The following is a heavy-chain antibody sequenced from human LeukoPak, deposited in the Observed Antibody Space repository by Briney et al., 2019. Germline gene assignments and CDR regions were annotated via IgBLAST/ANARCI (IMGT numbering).Heavy chain of an antibody. V-gene: IGHV3-21*01. J-gene: IGHJ5*02. CDR2: ISSSSSYI. CDR1: GFTFSSYS. D-gene: IGHD6-19*01. Sequence: GGSLRLSCAASGFTFSSYSMNWVRQAPGKGLEWVSSISSSSSYIYYADSVKGRFTISRDNAKNSLYLQMNSLRAEDTAVYYCARDPDSSGWYWDSYNWFDPWGQGTLVTVSS. CDR3: ARDPDSSGWYWDSYNWFDP.